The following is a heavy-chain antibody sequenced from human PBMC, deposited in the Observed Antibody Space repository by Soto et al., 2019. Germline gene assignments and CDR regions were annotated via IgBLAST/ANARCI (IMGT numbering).Heavy chain of an antibody. Sequence: GSLRLSCAASGSTFSNAWMNWVRQAPGKGLEWVGRIKSKTDGGTTDYAAPVKGRFTISRDDSKNTLYLQMNSLKTEDTAVYYCTTDAEDIVLVPAASYFDYWGQGTLVT. CDR2: IKSKTDGGTT. CDR3: TTDAEDIVLVPAASYFDY. CDR1: GSTFSNAW. V-gene: IGHV3-15*07. J-gene: IGHJ4*02. D-gene: IGHD2-2*01.